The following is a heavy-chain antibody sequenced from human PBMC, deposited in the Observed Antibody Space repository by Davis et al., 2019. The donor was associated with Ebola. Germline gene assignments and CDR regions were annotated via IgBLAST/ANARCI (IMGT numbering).Heavy chain of an antibody. CDR2: ISYDGSNK. J-gene: IGHJ5*02. D-gene: IGHD6-13*01. CDR3: ARDLIRIAAVGWFDP. CDR1: GFTFSSYG. V-gene: IGHV3-30*03. Sequence: GESLKISCAASGFTFSSYGMHWVRQAPGKGLEWVAVISYDGSNKYYADSVKGRFTISRDNSKNTLYLQMNSLRAEDTAVYYCARDLIRIAAVGWFDPWGQGTLVTVSS.